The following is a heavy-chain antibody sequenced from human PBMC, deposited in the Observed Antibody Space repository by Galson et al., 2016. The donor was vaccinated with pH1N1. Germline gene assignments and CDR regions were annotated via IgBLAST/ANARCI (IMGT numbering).Heavy chain of an antibody. CDR1: GYRFPSSW. V-gene: IGHV5-51*01. CDR3: ARQNDYGDYRGDAFDI. D-gene: IGHD4-17*01. J-gene: IGHJ3*02. CDR2: IYLGGSLI. Sequence: QSGAEVKKPGESLKISCKGSGYRFPSSWIGWVRQMPGKGLEWMGIIYLGGSLIRYRPSFQGQVTISADKSVNIVYLEWVSLKASDTAMYYCARQNDYGDYRGDAFDIGGQGTMVTVSS.